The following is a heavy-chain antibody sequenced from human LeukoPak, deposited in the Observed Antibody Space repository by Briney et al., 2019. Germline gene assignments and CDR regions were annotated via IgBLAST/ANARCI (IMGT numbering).Heavy chain of an antibody. J-gene: IGHJ4*02. V-gene: IGHV6-1*01. CDR2: TYYRSKWYN. CDR1: GDSVSNNNGA. Sequence: SQTLSLTCATSGDSVSNNNGAWNWIRQSPSRGLEWLGRTYYRSKWYNDYAAFIQGRITINPDTSKNQFFLQLNSVTPEDTAVYYCARDLGTSGWYTFDFWGQGTLVTVSS. CDR3: ARDLGTSGWYTFDF. D-gene: IGHD6-19*01.